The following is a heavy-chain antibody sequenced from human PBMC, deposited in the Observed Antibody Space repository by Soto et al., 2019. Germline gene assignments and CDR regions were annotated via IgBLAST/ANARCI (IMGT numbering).Heavy chain of an antibody. CDR2: ISAYNGNT. V-gene: IGHV1-18*01. Sequence: QVQLVQSGAEVKKPGASVKVSCKASGYTFTNYAFSWVRQAPGQGLEWMGWISAYNGNTNYPQKLQGRVTMTTDTAPSTPYMELRSPRSDDTAVYYCASDLAAAGPFDCWGQGTLVSVSS. J-gene: IGHJ4*02. CDR1: GYTFTNYA. D-gene: IGHD6-13*01. CDR3: ASDLAAAGPFDC.